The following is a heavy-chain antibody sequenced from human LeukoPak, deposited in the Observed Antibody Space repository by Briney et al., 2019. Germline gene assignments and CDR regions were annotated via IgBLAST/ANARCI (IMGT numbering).Heavy chain of an antibody. J-gene: IGHJ4*02. D-gene: IGHD6-19*01. CDR1: GYSISSGYF. CDR3: AVQKYSSGWDNFDY. V-gene: IGHV4-38-2*02. CDR2: IYHSGST. Sequence: PSETLSLTCTVSGYSISSGYFWGWIRQPPGKGLECIGTIYHSGSTYYNPSLKSRVTISVDTSKNQFSLKLSSVTAADTAVYYCAVQKYSSGWDNFDYWGQGTLVTVSS.